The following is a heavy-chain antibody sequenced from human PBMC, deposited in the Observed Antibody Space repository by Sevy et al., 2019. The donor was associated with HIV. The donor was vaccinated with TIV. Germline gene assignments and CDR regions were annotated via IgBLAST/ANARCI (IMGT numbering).Heavy chain of an antibody. CDR3: AGGSGRYNDAFDI. Sequence: GGSLRLSCAASGFTFSSYYMSWIRQAPGKGLEWVSYISSLSSYTNFADSVKGRFTISRDNAKNSLYLQMKGLRAEDTAVYYCAGGSGRYNDAFDIWGQGTMVTVSS. CDR2: ISSLSSYT. V-gene: IGHV3-11*06. CDR1: GFTFSSYY. J-gene: IGHJ3*02. D-gene: IGHD1-26*01.